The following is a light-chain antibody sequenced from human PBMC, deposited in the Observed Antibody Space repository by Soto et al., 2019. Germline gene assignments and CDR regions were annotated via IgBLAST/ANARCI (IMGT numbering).Light chain of an antibody. Sequence: SVLTPSPVPLSLTPGDRVTLSCRASQSVSRSYLGWYQQKPGQAPRLLMYGASIRAAGVPDRFSGSGSGTEFTLTISRLEPEDFTVYYCHHYETFGQGTKVDIK. V-gene: IGKV3-20*01. CDR1: QSVSRSY. CDR2: GAS. CDR3: HHYET. J-gene: IGKJ1*01.